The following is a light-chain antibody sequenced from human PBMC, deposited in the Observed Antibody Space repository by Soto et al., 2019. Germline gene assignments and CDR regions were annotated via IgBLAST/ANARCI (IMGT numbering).Light chain of an antibody. V-gene: IGKV1-5*03. CDR2: KAS. Sequence: DIQMTQSPSTLSASVGDRVTITCRASQSISSWLAWYQQKPGKAPTLLIYKASSLESGVQSRFSGSGSGTEFNITISRLQPDDFAPYYCQPYPSYSPPFGQGTKVEI. CDR3: QPYPSYSPP. J-gene: IGKJ1*01. CDR1: QSISSW.